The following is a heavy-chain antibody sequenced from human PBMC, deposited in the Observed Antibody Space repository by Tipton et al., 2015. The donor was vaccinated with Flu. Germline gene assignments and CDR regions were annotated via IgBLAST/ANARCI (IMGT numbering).Heavy chain of an antibody. J-gene: IGHJ5*02. D-gene: IGHD4-17*01. Sequence: TLSLTCTVSGDSIRNNYWSWIRQPPGKGLEWIGGIYYSGSTYYNPSLQNRVTISVDTSKNHFSLELSSVTAADTAVYYCARRLTVLEFWFDPWGQGTRVTLS. CDR2: IYYSGST. CDR3: ARRLTVLEFWFDP. CDR1: GDSIRNNY. V-gene: IGHV4-59*12.